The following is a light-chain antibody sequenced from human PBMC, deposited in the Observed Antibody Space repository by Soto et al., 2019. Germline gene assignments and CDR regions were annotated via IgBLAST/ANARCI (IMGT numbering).Light chain of an antibody. CDR2: EVS. CDR1: SSEVGDYND. CDR3: SSSITNNIVV. Sequence: QSALTQPASVSGSPGQSITISCTGTSSEVGDYNDVSWYQQHPGQAPKLIIYEVSHRLSGVSNRFAGSKSGHTASLTISVLQDDDEADYYCSSSITNNIVVFGGGTKVTVL. J-gene: IGLJ2*01. V-gene: IGLV2-14*01.